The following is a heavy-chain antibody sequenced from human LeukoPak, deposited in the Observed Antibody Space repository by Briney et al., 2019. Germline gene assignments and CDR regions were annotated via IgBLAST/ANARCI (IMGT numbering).Heavy chain of an antibody. CDR1: GGSISSYY. J-gene: IGHJ4*02. CDR2: IYYSGST. Sequence: MPSETLSLTCTVSGGSISSYYWSWIRQPPGKGLEWIGYIYYSGSTNYNPSLKSRVTISVDTSKNQFSLKLSSVTAADTAVYYCARHVSRGIVVVRYYFDYWGQGTLVTVSS. CDR3: ARHVSRGIVVVRYYFDY. D-gene: IGHD3-22*01. V-gene: IGHV4-59*08.